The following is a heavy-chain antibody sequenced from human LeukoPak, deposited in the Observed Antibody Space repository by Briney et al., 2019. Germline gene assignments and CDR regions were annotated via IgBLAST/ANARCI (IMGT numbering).Heavy chain of an antibody. CDR1: GFTFSSYS. D-gene: IGHD3-16*01. CDR3: ARDAKSEGDMGISSLDV. CDR2: ISSSSSYI. Sequence: PGGSLRLSCAASGFTFSSYSMNWVRQAPGKGLEWVSSISSSSSYIYYADSVKGRFTISRDNAKSSLYLQMNSLRAEDTAVYYCARDAKSEGDMGISSLDVWGQGTLVTVSS. V-gene: IGHV3-21*01. J-gene: IGHJ3*01.